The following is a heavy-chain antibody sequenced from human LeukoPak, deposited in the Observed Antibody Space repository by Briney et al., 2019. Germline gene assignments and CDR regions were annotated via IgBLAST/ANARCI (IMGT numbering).Heavy chain of an antibody. CDR2: IKQDGSEK. J-gene: IGHJ1*01. CDR1: GFTLSDNW. CDR3: ARESAYGEYFQH. V-gene: IGHV3-7*01. Sequence: PGGSLRLSCEASGFTLSDNWMSWVRQAPGKGLEWVANIKQDGSEKYYVDSVRGRFTISRDNAKNTLYLQMNSLRAEDTAVYYCARESAYGEYFQHWGQGTLVTVSS. D-gene: IGHD2-8*01.